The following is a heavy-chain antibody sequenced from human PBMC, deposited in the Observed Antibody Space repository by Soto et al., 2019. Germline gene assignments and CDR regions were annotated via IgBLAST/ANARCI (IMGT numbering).Heavy chain of an antibody. V-gene: IGHV3-66*01. J-gene: IGHJ6*03. D-gene: IGHD4-17*01. CDR3: ARDNTAYYDMDV. Sequence: EVQLVESGGGLVQPGGSLRLSCAASGFTVSSNYMSWVRQAPGKGLEWVSVIYSGGSTYYADFVKGRFTISRDDSKNTLYLKMNSLRAEDTALYYCARDNTAYYDMDVWGKGTTVTVSS. CDR1: GFTVSSNY. CDR2: IYSGGST.